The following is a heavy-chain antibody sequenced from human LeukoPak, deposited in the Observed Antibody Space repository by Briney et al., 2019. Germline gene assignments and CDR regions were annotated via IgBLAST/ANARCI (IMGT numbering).Heavy chain of an antibody. CDR3: AKIGGSGSYDFDY. CDR1: GFTFSSYA. D-gene: IGHD3-10*01. V-gene: IGHV3-23*01. J-gene: IGHJ4*02. CDR2: ISGSGGST. Sequence: GGSLSLSCAASGFTFSSYAMSWVRQAPGKGLEWVSAISGSGGSTHYADSVKDRFTISRDNSKNTLYLQMNSLRAEDTAVYYCAKIGGSGSYDFDYWGQGTLVTVSS.